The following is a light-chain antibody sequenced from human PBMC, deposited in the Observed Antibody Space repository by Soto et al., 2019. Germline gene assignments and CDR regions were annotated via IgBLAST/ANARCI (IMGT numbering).Light chain of an antibody. Sequence: ITLTHSPATLSLSPGERATLSCRASQSVSSYLAWYQQKPGQAPRLLIYDASNRATGIPARFSGSGSGTDFTLTISSLEPEDFAVYYCQQRSNWPPITFGQGTRLEI. CDR1: QSVSSY. CDR3: QQRSNWPPIT. V-gene: IGKV3-11*01. CDR2: DAS. J-gene: IGKJ5*01.